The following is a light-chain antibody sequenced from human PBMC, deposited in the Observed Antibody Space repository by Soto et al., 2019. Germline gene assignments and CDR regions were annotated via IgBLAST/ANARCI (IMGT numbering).Light chain of an antibody. CDR3: QQYGSSPPALT. CDR2: GAS. V-gene: IGKV3-20*01. Sequence: EIVLTQSPGTLSLSPGERATLSCRASQSVSSSYLAWYQQKPGQAPRLLIYGASSRATGIPDRFSGSGSGTDFTLTISRLEPEDFAGYYCQQYGSSPPALTFGQGTKVEIK. CDR1: QSVSSSY. J-gene: IGKJ1*01.